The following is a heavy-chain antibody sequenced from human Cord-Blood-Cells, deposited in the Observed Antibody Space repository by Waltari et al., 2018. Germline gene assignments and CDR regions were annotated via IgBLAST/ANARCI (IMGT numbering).Heavy chain of an antibody. CDR3: VTGLEWLLFDY. CDR2: ISSSGSTI. J-gene: IGHJ4*02. D-gene: IGHD3-3*01. CDR1: GFTFSSYE. Sequence: EVQLVESGGGLVQPGGSLRLSCAASGFTFSSYEMNWVRQAPGKGLEWVSYISSSGSTIYYADSVKGRFTISRDNAKNSLYLQMNSLRAEDTAVYYCVTGLEWLLFDYWGQGTLVTVSS. V-gene: IGHV3-48*03.